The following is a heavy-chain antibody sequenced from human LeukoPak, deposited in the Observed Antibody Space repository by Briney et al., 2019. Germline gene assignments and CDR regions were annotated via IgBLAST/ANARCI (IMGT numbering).Heavy chain of an antibody. Sequence: SETVSPTHTVSCAHHNRHYWIWPRQPPGKGLEWIGYISYSGNTNYKPSLRGRVTISVDTSKNQFSLKMTSVNAADTAVYYCARAAWKGIAAAGVPSWGQGTLVTVSS. V-gene: IGHV4-59*11. D-gene: IGHD6-13*01. CDR2: ISYSGNT. J-gene: IGHJ5*02. CDR3: ARAAWKGIAAAGVPS. CDR1: CAHHNRHY.